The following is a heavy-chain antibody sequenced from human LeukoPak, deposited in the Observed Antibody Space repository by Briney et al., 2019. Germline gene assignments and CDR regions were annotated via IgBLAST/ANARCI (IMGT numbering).Heavy chain of an antibody. CDR3: ARQTGSGLFILP. V-gene: IGHV4-39*01. Sequence: PSETLSLTCTVSGVSISSSYSYWGWIRQPPGLGLEWIGSIYYTGNTYYNASLKSQVSISIDTSKNQFSLKLTSVTAADTAVYYCARQTGSGLFILPGGQGTLVTVSS. J-gene: IGHJ4*02. CDR1: GVSISSSYSY. D-gene: IGHD3/OR15-3a*01. CDR2: IYYTGNT.